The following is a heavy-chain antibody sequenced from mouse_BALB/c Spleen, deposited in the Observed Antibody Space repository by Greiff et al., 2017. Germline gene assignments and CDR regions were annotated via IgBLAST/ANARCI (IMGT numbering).Heavy chain of an antibody. CDR3: ACASTAQRDYYALAY. CDR2: INPYYGST. J-gene: IGHJ4*01. D-gene: IGHD3-2*02. Sequence: VQLQQPGPELVKPGASVKISCKASGYSFTGYIMLWVKQSPGKSLEWIGNINPYYGSTSYNQKFKGKATLTVDKSSSTAYMQLNSLTSEDSAVYDCACASTAQRDYYALAYWGQGTPVTVSA. CDR1: GYSFTGYI. V-gene: IGHV1-39*01.